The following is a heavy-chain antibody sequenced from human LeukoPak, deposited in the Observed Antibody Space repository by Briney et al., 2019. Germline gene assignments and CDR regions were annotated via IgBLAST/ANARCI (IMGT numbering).Heavy chain of an antibody. D-gene: IGHD3-3*01. Sequence: PGGSLRLSCAASGFTFSRNWMSWVRQAPGKGLEWVANIKEDGSEKYYVDSVKGRLTISRDNAKNSLYLQMNSLRAEDTAVYYCASVTTIFGVLKYYYYMDVWGKGTTVTVSS. CDR1: GFTFSRNW. CDR2: IKEDGSEK. J-gene: IGHJ6*03. CDR3: ASVTTIFGVLKYYYYMDV. V-gene: IGHV3-7*01.